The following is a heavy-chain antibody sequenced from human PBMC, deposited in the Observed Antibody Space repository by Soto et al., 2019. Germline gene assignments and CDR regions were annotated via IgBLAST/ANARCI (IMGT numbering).Heavy chain of an antibody. Sequence: PSETLSLTCTVSVGSISSYYWSWIRQPPGKGLEWIGYIYYSGSTNYNPSLKSRVTISVDTSKNQFSLKLSSVTAADTAVYYCARISWAAGDFGYWGQGTLVTVSS. D-gene: IGHD6-19*01. J-gene: IGHJ4*02. CDR1: VGSISSYY. CDR2: IYYSGST. CDR3: ARISWAAGDFGY. V-gene: IGHV4-59*08.